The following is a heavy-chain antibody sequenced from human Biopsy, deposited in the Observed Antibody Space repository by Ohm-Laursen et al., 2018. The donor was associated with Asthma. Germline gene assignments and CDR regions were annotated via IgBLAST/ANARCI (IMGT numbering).Heavy chain of an antibody. Sequence: ASVKVSCKTSGYTFNSAGITWVRQASGQGPEWMGWISVYNGNTKVAQKLQDRVTMITDTSTSTAYMELRSLRSDDTAVYFCARAVDYSHYYGIDVWGQGTTVTVS. V-gene: IGHV1-18*01. D-gene: IGHD3-10*01. CDR1: GYTFNSAG. J-gene: IGHJ6*02. CDR2: ISVYNGNT. CDR3: ARAVDYSHYYGIDV.